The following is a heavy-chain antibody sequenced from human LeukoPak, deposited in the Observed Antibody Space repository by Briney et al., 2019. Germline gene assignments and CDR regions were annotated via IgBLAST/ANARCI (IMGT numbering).Heavy chain of an antibody. V-gene: IGHV5-51*01. D-gene: IGHD3-10*02. J-gene: IGHJ4*02. CDR3: ARRARQGYVYVDFDY. CDR2: IYPGDSDT. Sequence: KGGESLKISCKGSGYRFSSYWIGWVRQMPGKGLEWMGVIYPGDSDTRYSPSFRGQVTISADTSISTAYLQWSNLKASDTAMYYCARRARQGYVYVDFDYWGQGTLVTVSS. CDR1: GYRFSSYW.